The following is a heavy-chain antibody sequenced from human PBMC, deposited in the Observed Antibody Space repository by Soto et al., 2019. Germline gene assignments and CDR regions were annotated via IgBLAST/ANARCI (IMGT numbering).Heavy chain of an antibody. Sequence: EVQLVESGGGLVQPGGSLKLSCAASGFTFSGSAMHWVRQASGKGLEWVGRIRSKANSYATAYAASVKGRLTISRDDAKNTTYLQMNSMKTEDTAVDYCTRPNWNDDFSWFDPWGQGTLVTVSS. CDR3: TRPNWNDDFSWFDP. D-gene: IGHD1-1*01. J-gene: IGHJ5*02. CDR2: IRSKANSYAT. V-gene: IGHV3-73*01. CDR1: GFTFSGSA.